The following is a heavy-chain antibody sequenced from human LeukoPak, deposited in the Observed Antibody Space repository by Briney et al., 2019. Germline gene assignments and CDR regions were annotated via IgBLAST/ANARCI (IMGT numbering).Heavy chain of an antibody. D-gene: IGHD2-15*01. V-gene: IGHV1-69*04. CDR3: ARVGEYCSGESCFDY. CDR1: GGTFSSYA. J-gene: IGHJ4*02. Sequence: ASVKVSCKASGGTFSSYAISWVRQAPGQGLEWMGRIIPILGIANYAQKFQGRVTMTTDTSTSTAYMELRSLRSDDTAVYYCARVGEYCSGESCFDYWGQGTLVTVSS. CDR2: IIPILGIA.